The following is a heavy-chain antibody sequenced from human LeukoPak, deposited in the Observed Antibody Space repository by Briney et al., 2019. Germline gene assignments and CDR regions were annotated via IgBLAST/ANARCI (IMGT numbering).Heavy chain of an antibody. V-gene: IGHV4-34*01. Sequence: PSETLSLTCAVYGGSFSGYDWKWLRQPPGKGLEWIGEINHSGSTNYNPSLKSRVTISVDTSKNQFSLKLSSVTAADTGVYICARWEGGSYYDFDYWGREPWSPSPQ. CDR3: ARWEGGSYYDFDY. J-gene: IGHJ4*02. D-gene: IGHD1-26*01. CDR1: GGSFSGYD. CDR2: INHSGST.